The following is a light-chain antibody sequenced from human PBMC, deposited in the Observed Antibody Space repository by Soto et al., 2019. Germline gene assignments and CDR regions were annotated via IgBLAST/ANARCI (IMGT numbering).Light chain of an antibody. V-gene: IGKV3-20*01. CDR1: QSVTNNF. J-gene: IGKJ3*01. Sequence: IVLTQSPGTLSLSPGERATLSCGASQSVTNNFLAWYQQKPGQAPRLLIYGASSRATGVPDRFSGSGSGTDFTLTISRLEPVYFAVYYCQQYGTPLSTFCPGTNVDIK. CDR2: GAS. CDR3: QQYGTPLST.